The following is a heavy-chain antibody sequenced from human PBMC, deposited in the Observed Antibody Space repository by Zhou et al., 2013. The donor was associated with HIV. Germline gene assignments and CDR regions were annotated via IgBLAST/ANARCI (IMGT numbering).Heavy chain of an antibody. Sequence: QVQLVQSGAEVKKPGASVKVSCKASGYTFTSYAMHWVRQAPGQGLEWMGGINTFSGTTHYAQMFLGKISISADASTSSAYMELRGLTSDDTAVYFCARDNRVVGRGYFKNWGQGTLVIVSS. V-gene: IGHV1-69*13. CDR2: INTFSGTT. CDR3: ARDNRVVGRGYFKN. J-gene: IGHJ1*01. CDR1: GYTFTSYA. D-gene: IGHD3-22*01.